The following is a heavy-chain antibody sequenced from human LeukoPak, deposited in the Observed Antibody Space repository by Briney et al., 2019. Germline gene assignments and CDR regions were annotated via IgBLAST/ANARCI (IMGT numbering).Heavy chain of an antibody. CDR3: ARDRQWLVTDAFDI. CDR1: RFTFSSYG. Sequence: PGGSLRLSCAASRFTFSSYGMHWVRQAPGKGLEWVSGINWNGGSTGYADSVKGRFTISRDNAKNSLYLQMNSLRAEDTALYYCARDRQWLVTDAFDIWGQGTMVTVSS. J-gene: IGHJ3*02. V-gene: IGHV3-20*04. CDR2: INWNGGST. D-gene: IGHD6-19*01.